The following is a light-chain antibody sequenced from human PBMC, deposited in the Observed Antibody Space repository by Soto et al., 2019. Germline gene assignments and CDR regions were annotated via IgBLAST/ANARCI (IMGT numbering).Light chain of an antibody. J-gene: IGKJ1*01. CDR1: QGISSW. V-gene: IGKV1-12*01. CDR2: AAS. CDR3: QQANSFPPWT. Sequence: DIQMTQSPSSVSASVGDRVTITCRASQGISSWLAWYPQKPGKAPKLLIYAASSLQGGVPSRFSGSGSGTDFTLTISSLQPEDFATYYCQQANSFPPWTFGQGTKVEIK.